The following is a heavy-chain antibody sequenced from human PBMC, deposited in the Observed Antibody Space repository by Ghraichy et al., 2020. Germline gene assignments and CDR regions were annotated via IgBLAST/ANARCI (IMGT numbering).Heavy chain of an antibody. Sequence: GESLNISCAASGFVFSNNWMNWVRQAPGKGLEYVGRIKSQSTGGTADYAAPVKGRFIISRDDSKNTLYLQMNSLKTEDTAVYYCTTESSGYFVAGYWGQGTLVNVSS. D-gene: IGHD3-22*01. J-gene: IGHJ4*02. CDR2: IKSQSTGGTA. CDR1: GFVFSNNW. V-gene: IGHV3-15*07. CDR3: TTESSGYFVAGY.